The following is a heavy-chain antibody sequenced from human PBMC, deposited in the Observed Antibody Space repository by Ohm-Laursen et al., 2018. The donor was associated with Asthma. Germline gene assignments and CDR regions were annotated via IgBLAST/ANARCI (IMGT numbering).Heavy chain of an antibody. Sequence: SLRLSCSASGYTFSRYSIHWVRQIPGKGLEWVASISTASSFIYYADSVRGRFTTSRDNAHNSLYLQMNSLRAEDTAFYYCAVSIYAYGEGAYWGQGTLVTVSS. CDR1: GYTFSRYS. J-gene: IGHJ4*02. D-gene: IGHD3-10*01. CDR3: AVSIYAYGEGAY. V-gene: IGHV3-21*04. CDR2: ISTASSFI.